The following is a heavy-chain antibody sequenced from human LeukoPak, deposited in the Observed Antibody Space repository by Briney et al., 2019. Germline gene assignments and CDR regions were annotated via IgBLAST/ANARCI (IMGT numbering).Heavy chain of an antibody. V-gene: IGHV4-30-4*01. J-gene: IGHJ5*02. D-gene: IGHD6-13*01. Sequence: SQTLSLTCTVSGRSISSGDYYWSWIRQPPGKGLEWIGYIYYSGSTYYNPSLKSRVTISVDTSKNQFSLKLSSVTAADTAVYYCARGGLYSSSWLNWFDPWGQGTLVTVSS. CDR1: GRSISSGDYY. CDR3: ARGGLYSSSWLNWFDP. CDR2: IYYSGST.